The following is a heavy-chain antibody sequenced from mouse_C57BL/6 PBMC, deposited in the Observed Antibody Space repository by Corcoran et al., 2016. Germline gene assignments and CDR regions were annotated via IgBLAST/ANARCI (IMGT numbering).Heavy chain of an antibody. J-gene: IGHJ4*01. CDR2: INPYNGGT. D-gene: IGHD1-1*01. CDR3: ARYYYGSSYERAGYYAMDY. V-gene: IGHV1-19*01. CDR1: GYTFTDYY. Sequence: EVQLQQSGPVLVKPGASVKMSCKASGYTFTDYYMNWVKQSHGKSLEWIGVINPYNGGTSYNQKFKGKATLTVDKSSSTAYMELNSLTSEDSAVYYCARYYYGSSYERAGYYAMDYWGQGTSVTVSS.